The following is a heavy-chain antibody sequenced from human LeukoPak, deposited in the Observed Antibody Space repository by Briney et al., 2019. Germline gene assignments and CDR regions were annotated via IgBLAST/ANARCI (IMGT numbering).Heavy chain of an antibody. Sequence: GGSLRLSCAASGFTFSGSAMHWVRQASGKGPEWVGRIRSKANSYATAYAASVKGRFTISRDDSKNTAYLQMNSLRAEDTAVYYCAKDANPPYLPMIVVVPINDAFDIWGQGTMVTVSS. CDR2: IRSKANSYAT. V-gene: IGHV3-73*01. CDR3: AKDANPPYLPMIVVVPINDAFDI. J-gene: IGHJ3*02. CDR1: GFTFSGSA. D-gene: IGHD3-22*01.